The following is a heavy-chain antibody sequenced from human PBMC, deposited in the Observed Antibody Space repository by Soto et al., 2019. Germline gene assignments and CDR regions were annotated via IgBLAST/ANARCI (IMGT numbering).Heavy chain of an antibody. CDR1: GFTFDDYA. J-gene: IGHJ3*02. Sequence: PGGLLRLSCAASGFTFDDYAMHWVRQAPGKGLEWVSGISWNSGNLGYADSVKGRFTISRDNAKNSLYLQMNSLRPEDTALFYCAKGSRIFGVVPGPGSFDIWGQGTMVTVSS. CDR2: ISWNSGNL. D-gene: IGHD3-3*01. CDR3: AKGSRIFGVVPGPGSFDI. V-gene: IGHV3-9*01.